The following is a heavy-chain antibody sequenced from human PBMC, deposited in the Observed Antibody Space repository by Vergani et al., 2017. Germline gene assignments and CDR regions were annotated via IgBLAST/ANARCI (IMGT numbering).Heavy chain of an antibody. V-gene: IGHV4-38-2*02. CDR3: ARDPGHWGGSYTY. CDR1: GYSISSGYY. J-gene: IGHJ4*02. Sequence: QVQLQESGPGLVKPSETLSLTCTVSGYSISSGYYWGWIRQPPGKGLEWIGGIYHSGSTYYNPSLKSRVTIAIDTAKNQFSLKLSSVTAADAAVYYCARDPGHWGGSYTYWGQGTLVTVSS. D-gene: IGHD1-26*01. CDR2: IYHSGST.